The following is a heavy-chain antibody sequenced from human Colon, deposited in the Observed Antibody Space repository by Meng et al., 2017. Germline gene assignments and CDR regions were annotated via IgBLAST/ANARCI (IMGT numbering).Heavy chain of an antibody. Sequence: QVQRVQAGAEVKVPGASVKVSCKASGYTFTDNTVHWVRQAPGQGLEWLGCVKSSTGVTKYPQKFQGRVTMIRDASISTVYMDLTRLRSDDTAVYYCARGVGSSWFDPWGQGTLVTVSS. V-gene: IGHV1-2*02. J-gene: IGHJ5*02. CDR1: GYTFTDNT. CDR3: ARGVGSSWFDP. CDR2: VKSSTGVT. D-gene: IGHD6-13*01.